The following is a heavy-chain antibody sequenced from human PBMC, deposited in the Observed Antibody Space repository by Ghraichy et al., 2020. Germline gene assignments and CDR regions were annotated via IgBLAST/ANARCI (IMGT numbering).Heavy chain of an antibody. J-gene: IGHJ6*02. CDR3: AKNEKGFHHFYYYGMDV. CDR1: EFTFSNYA. CDR2: ISGSGGST. V-gene: IGHV3-23*01. Sequence: GGSLRLSCAASEFTFSNYAMSWVRQAPGKGLEWVSVISGSGGSTYHADSVKGRFTISRDNSKHKLYLQMNSLRAEDTDLYYYAKNEKGFHHFYYYGMDVWGQGTTVTVSS.